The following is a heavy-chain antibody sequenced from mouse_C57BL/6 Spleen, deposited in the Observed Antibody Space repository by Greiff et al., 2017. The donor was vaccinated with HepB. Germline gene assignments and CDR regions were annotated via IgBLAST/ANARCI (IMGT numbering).Heavy chain of an antibody. CDR3: ARSDGSSYVGYFDV. Sequence: QVQLQQSGAELMKPGASVKLSCKATGYTFTGYWIEWVKQRPGHGLEWIGEILPGSGSTNYNEKFKGKATFTADTSSNTAYMQLSSLTSEASAVYYCARSDGSSYVGYFDVWGTGTTVTVSP. J-gene: IGHJ1*03. D-gene: IGHD1-1*01. CDR1: GYTFTGYW. V-gene: IGHV1-9*01. CDR2: ILPGSGST.